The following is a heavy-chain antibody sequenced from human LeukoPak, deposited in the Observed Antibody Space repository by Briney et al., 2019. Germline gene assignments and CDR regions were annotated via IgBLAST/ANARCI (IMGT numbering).Heavy chain of an antibody. Sequence: GGSLRLSCAASGFTFSHYWMTWVRQAPGKGLEWVANINEEGSEKYYVDSVKGRFTISRDNAKNSLYLHMNSLRAEDTAVYYCASQVTIFGGGKYFDYWGQGTLVTVSS. CDR1: GFTFSHYW. CDR2: INEEGSEK. D-gene: IGHD3-3*01. V-gene: IGHV3-7*05. J-gene: IGHJ4*02. CDR3: ASQVTIFGGGKYFDY.